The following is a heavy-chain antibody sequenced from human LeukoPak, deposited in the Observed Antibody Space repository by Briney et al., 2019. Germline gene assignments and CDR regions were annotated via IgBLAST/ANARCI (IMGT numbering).Heavy chain of an antibody. CDR2: IRQDGSET. V-gene: IGHV3-7*01. J-gene: IGHJ4*02. CDR3: ASRAGKPGNTPWCFDY. CDR1: GFTFTNYW. D-gene: IGHD1-7*01. Sequence: GGFLRLSCAASGFTFTNYWMTWVRQAPGKGPEWVANIRQDGSETNYVDSVRGRFTIARDNTKNSLYLQMTSLRGEDTAVYYCASRAGKPGNTPWCFDYWGQGALVTVSS.